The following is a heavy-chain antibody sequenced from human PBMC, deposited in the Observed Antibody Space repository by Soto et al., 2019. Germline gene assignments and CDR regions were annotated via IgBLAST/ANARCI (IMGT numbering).Heavy chain of an antibody. CDR3: ARGGGNYYYDSSGYYWDY. CDR1: GYTFTGYY. CDR2: INPNSGGT. J-gene: IGHJ4*02. Sequence: QVQLVQSGAEVKKPGASVKVSCKASGYTFTGYYMHWVRQAPGQGLEWMGWINPNSGGTNYAQKFQGWVTMTRDTSISTAYMELSRLRSDDTAVYYCARGGGNYYYDSSGYYWDYWGQGTLVTVSS. V-gene: IGHV1-2*04. D-gene: IGHD3-22*01.